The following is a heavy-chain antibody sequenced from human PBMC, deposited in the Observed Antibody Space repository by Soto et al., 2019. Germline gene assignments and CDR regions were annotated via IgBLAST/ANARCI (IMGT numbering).Heavy chain of an antibody. CDR1: GGTFSSYA. Sequence: SVKVSCKASGGTFSSYAISWVRQAPGQGLEWMGGITPIFGTANYAQKFQGRVTITADESTSTAYMELSSLRSEDTAVYYCARDPYYYDSSGYYYSNWFDPWGQGTLVTVSS. D-gene: IGHD3-22*01. J-gene: IGHJ5*02. CDR3: ARDPYYYDSSGYYYSNWFDP. CDR2: ITPIFGTA. V-gene: IGHV1-69*13.